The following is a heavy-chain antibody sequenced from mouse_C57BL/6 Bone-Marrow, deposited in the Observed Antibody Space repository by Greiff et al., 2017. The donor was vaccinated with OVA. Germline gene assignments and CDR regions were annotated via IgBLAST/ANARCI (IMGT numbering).Heavy chain of an antibody. CDR1: GFTFSSYA. CDR3: TRGGGYYYGSSPYWYFHV. Sequence: EVHLVESGEGLVKPGGSLKLSCAASGFTFSSYAMSWVRQTPEKRLEWVAYISSGGHYIYYADTVKGRFTISRDNARNTLYLQMSSLKSEDTSMYYCTRGGGYYYGSSPYWYFHVWGTGTTVTVSS. V-gene: IGHV5-9-1*02. J-gene: IGHJ1*03. CDR2: ISSGGHYI. D-gene: IGHD1-1*01.